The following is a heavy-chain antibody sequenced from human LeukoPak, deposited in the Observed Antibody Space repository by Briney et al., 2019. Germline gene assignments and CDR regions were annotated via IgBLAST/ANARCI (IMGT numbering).Heavy chain of an antibody. CDR2: INSDGSST. Sequence: PGGSLRLSCAASEFTFSSYWMHWVRQAPGKGLVWVSRINSDGSSTSYADSVKGRFTTSRDNAKNTLYLQMNSLRAEDTAVYYCASLGIAAAGTWYWGQGTLVTVSS. J-gene: IGHJ4*02. V-gene: IGHV3-74*01. CDR3: ASLGIAAAGTWY. D-gene: IGHD6-13*01. CDR1: EFTFSSYW.